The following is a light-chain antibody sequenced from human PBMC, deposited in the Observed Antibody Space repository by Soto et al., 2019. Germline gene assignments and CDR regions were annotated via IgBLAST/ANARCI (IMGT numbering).Light chain of an antibody. J-gene: IGKJ2*01. CDR3: QQYHSYSPYT. Sequence: DIPMTQSPSTLSASVGDRVTITCRASQSISSWLAWYQQKPGKAPKLLIYDASRLESGVPSRFSGSGSGTDFTLTISSLQPDDFASYYCQQYHSYSPYTFGQGTKLEIK. V-gene: IGKV1-5*01. CDR2: DAS. CDR1: QSISSW.